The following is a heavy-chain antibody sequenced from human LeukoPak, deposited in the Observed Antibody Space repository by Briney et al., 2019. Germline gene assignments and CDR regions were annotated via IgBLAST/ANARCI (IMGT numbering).Heavy chain of an antibody. CDR2: IYTSGST. V-gene: IGHV4-4*07. CDR1: GGSISSYY. CDR3: ARHRLYSSSWPLEFDP. J-gene: IGHJ5*02. D-gene: IGHD6-13*01. Sequence: SETLSLTCTVSGGSISSYYWSWIRQPAGKGLEWIGRIYTSGSTNYNPSLKSRVTMSVDTSKNQFSLKLSSVTAADTAVYYCARHRLYSSSWPLEFDPWGQGTLVTVSS.